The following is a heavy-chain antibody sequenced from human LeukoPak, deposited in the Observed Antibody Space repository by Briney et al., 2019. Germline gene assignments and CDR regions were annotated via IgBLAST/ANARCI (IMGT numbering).Heavy chain of an antibody. D-gene: IGHD1-1*01. J-gene: IGHJ3*02. CDR1: GFTFSGYW. CDR2: INQGGSEE. V-gene: IGHV3-7*05. CDR3: ARDLLGTLVGTRYNAFDI. Sequence: GGSLRLSCEGAGFTFSGYWMTWVRQAPGKGLEWVANINQGGSEENYIDSVKGRLTVSRDNAKRSLYLQINSLRADDTAVYYCARDLLGTLVGTRYNAFDIWGKGTVVTVSS.